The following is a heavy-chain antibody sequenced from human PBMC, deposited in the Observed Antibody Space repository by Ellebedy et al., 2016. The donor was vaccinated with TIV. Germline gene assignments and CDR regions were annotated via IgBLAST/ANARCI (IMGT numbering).Heavy chain of an antibody. Sequence: GESLKISCAASGFTFSSYAMSWVRQAPGKGLEWVSAISGSGGRTYYADSVKGRFTISRDNSKKTLYLQMNSLRAEDTAVYSCARDLGHIWGSIDYWGQGTLVSVSS. V-gene: IGHV3-23*01. CDR1: GFTFSSYA. D-gene: IGHD3-16*01. J-gene: IGHJ4*02. CDR2: ISGSGGRT. CDR3: ARDLGHIWGSIDY.